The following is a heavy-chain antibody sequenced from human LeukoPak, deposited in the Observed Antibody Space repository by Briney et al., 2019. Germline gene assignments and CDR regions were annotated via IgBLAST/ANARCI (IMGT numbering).Heavy chain of an antibody. Sequence: SVKVSCKASGGTLSSYAISWVRQAPGQGLEWMGRIIPILGIANYAQKFQGRVTITADKSTSTAYMELSSLRSEDTAVYYCARAGAVAGTYDAFDIWGQGTIVTVSS. CDR1: GGTLSSYA. D-gene: IGHD6-19*01. CDR2: IIPILGIA. CDR3: ARAGAVAGTYDAFDI. V-gene: IGHV1-69*04. J-gene: IGHJ3*02.